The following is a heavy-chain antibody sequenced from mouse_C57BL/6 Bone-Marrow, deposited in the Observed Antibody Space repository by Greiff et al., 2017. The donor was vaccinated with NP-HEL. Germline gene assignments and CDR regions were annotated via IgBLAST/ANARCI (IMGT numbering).Heavy chain of an antibody. D-gene: IGHD1-1*01. CDR1: GFNIKDDY. J-gene: IGHJ1*03. CDR2: IDPENGDP. Sequence: EVQLHQSGAELVRPGASVKLSCTASGFNIKDDYMHWVKQRPEQGLEWIGWIDPENGDPEYASKFQGKATITAATSSNTAYLQLSSLTSEDTAVYYCNRGGSSYDWYFDVWGTGTTVTVSS. V-gene: IGHV14-4*01. CDR3: NRGGSSYDWYFDV.